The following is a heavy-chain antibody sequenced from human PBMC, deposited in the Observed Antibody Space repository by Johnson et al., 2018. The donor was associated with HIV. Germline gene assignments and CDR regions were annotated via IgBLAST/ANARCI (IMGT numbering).Heavy chain of an antibody. V-gene: IGHV3-7*04. CDR1: EFTFSSYW. Sequence: VQLVESGGGLVQPGGSLRLSCTASEFTFSSYWMSWVRQAPGKGLEWVANIKHDESEKYYVDSVKGRFTISRDNDKNYLYMQMNSLRAVGTAVFFCARARNGAFDLWGQGTMVTVAS. CDR2: IKHDESEK. J-gene: IGHJ3*01. CDR3: ARARNGAFDL. D-gene: IGHD1-14*01.